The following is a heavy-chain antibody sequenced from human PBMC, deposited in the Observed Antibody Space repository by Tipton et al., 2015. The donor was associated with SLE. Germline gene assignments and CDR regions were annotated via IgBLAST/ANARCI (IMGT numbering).Heavy chain of an antibody. CDR1: GGSISSSSYY. CDR2: IYYSGST. V-gene: IGHV4-39*07. J-gene: IGHJ4*02. Sequence: TLSLTCTVSGGSISSSSYYWGWIRQPPGKGLGWIGSIYYSGSTYYNPSLRSRVTISVDTSKNQFSLKLSSVTAADTAVYYCASPMAGYWGQGTLVTVSS. D-gene: IGHD5-24*01. CDR3: ASPMAGY.